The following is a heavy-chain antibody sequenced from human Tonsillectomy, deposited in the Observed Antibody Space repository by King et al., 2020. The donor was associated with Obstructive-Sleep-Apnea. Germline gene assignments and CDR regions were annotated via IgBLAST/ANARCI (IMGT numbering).Heavy chain of an antibody. Sequence: QLVQSGSELKKPGASVKVSCKASGYTFTSYAMNWVRQAPGQGLEWMGWINTNTGNPTYAQDFTRRVVFSLDTSVSTAYLQISGLKTEDTAVYYCARGYCGGASCSNFDYWGPGTLVTVSS. V-gene: IGHV7-4-1*02. CDR3: ARGYCGGASCSNFDY. J-gene: IGHJ4*02. D-gene: IGHD2-15*01. CDR2: INTNTGNP. CDR1: GYTFTSYA.